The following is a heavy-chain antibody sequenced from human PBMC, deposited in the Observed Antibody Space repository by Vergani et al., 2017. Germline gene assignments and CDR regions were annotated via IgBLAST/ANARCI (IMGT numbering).Heavy chain of an antibody. CDR1: GFNFNAFA. V-gene: IGHV3-64*01. CDR3: VRERYSHYNGDAFDF. Sequence: EVQLVESGGGLVRPGGSLRFSCAASGFNFNAFAMHWVRQAPGRGLEYVSGISNNGRRLYYASSVKGRFTISRDNSKNTLYLQMGSLRPEDMAVYYCVRERYSHYNGDAFDFWGEGTMVTVSS. D-gene: IGHD3-16*02. J-gene: IGHJ3*01. CDR2: ISNNGRRL.